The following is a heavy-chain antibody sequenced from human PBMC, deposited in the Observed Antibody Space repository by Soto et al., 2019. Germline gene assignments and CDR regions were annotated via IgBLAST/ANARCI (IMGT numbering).Heavy chain of an antibody. D-gene: IGHD6-13*01. CDR2: ISAYNGNT. J-gene: IGHJ4*02. Sequence: ASVKVSCKASGYTFTSYGISWVRQAPGQGLEWMGWISAYNGNTNYAQKLQGRVTMTTDTSTSTAYMELRSLRSDDTAVYYCARTRASSSWYYFDYWGQGTLVTVSS. CDR3: ARTRASSSWYYFDY. V-gene: IGHV1-18*01. CDR1: GYTFTSYG.